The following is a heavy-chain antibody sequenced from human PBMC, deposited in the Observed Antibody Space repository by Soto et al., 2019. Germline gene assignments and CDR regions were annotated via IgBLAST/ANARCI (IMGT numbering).Heavy chain of an antibody. D-gene: IGHD3-16*02. V-gene: IGHV4-34*01. CDR1: GGSFSGYY. Sequence: SETLSLTCAVYGGSFSGYYCSWIRQPPWKGLEWIGEINHSGSTNYNPSLKSRVTISVDTSKNQFYLKLSSVTAADTAVYYCASFPVITFGRVTVPRYYWGRGNLLTVSS. J-gene: IGHJ4*02. CDR2: INHSGST. CDR3: ASFPVITFGRVTVPRYY.